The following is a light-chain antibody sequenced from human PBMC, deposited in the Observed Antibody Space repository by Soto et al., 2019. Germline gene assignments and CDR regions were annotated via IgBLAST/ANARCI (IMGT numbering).Light chain of an antibody. CDR1: SSSIGAGYE. Sequence: QSVLTQPPSVSGAPGQRVTISCSGTSSSIGAGYEVHWYHQLPGTAPKLVVSGNGNRPSGVPDRLSASKSGTSASLAITGLQAEDEGHYYCQSYDSSLRGVFGGGTKLTVL. J-gene: IGLJ3*02. V-gene: IGLV1-40*01. CDR3: QSYDSSLRGV. CDR2: GNG.